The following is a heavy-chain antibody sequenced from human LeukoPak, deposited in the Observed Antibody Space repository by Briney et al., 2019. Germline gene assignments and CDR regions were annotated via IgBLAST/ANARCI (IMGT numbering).Heavy chain of an antibody. D-gene: IGHD4-17*01. CDR3: AKAPRSTTVTPDY. CDR2: IRYDGEAK. CDR1: GFSIGSSG. Sequence: GGSLRLSCAASGFSIGSSGMHWVRQSPLRGLEWVTFIRYDGEAKYYRDSVKGRFTISRDNSKNTLYLQVNSLRAEDTAVYYCAKAPRSTTVTPDYWGQGTLVTVSS. J-gene: IGHJ4*02. V-gene: IGHV3-30*02.